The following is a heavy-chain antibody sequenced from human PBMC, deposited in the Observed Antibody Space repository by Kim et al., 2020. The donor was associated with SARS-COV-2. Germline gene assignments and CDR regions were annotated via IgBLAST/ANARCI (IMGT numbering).Heavy chain of an antibody. J-gene: IGHJ4*02. D-gene: IGHD2-15*01. CDR3: AKGGGYCSGGSCYSTH. CDR2: ISYDGSNK. CDR1: GFTFSSYG. V-gene: IGHV3-30*18. Sequence: GGSLRLSCAASGFTFSSYGMHWVRQAPGKGLEWVAVISYDGSNKYYADSVKGRFTISRDNSKNTLYLQMNSLRAEDTAVYYCAKGGGYCSGGSCYSTHWGQGTLVTVSS.